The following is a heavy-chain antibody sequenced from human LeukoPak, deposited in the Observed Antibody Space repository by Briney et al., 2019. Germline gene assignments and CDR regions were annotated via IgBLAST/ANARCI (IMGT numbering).Heavy chain of an antibody. J-gene: IGHJ4*02. CDR1: GFTFSSYE. Sequence: PGGSLRLSCAGSGFTFSSYEMNWVRQAPGKRLQWVSYISSSGDKIYYANSVKGRFTISRDNAKNSLSPQMNSLRAEDTAIYYCAKDGHCPALCTTQIAVAGYNDNWGQGTLVTVSS. V-gene: IGHV3-48*03. D-gene: IGHD6-19*01. CDR2: ISSSGDKI. CDR3: AKDGHCPALCTTQIAVAGYNDN.